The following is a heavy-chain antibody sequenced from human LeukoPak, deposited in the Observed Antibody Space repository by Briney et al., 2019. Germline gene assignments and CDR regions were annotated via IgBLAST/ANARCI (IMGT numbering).Heavy chain of an antibody. V-gene: IGHV3-30*02. CDR2: IRYDGSNK. Sequence: GGSLRLSCAASGFTFSSYGMHWVRQAPGKGLEWVAFIRYDGSNKYYADSVKGRFTISRDNSKNTLYLQMNSLRAEDTAVYYCAKKSYYYGSGSIDMDVWGKGTTVTISS. J-gene: IGHJ6*03. D-gene: IGHD3-10*01. CDR3: AKKSYYYGSGSIDMDV. CDR1: GFTFSSYG.